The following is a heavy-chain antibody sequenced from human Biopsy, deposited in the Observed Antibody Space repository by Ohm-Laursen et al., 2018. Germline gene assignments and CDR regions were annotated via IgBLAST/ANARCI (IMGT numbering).Heavy chain of an antibody. CDR2: MLSDGINK. CDR1: GFAFSYYG. V-gene: IGHV3-33*01. CDR3: ARDDDTTGHYMILNH. J-gene: IGHJ5*02. D-gene: IGHD3-9*01. Sequence: SLRLSCAASGFAFSYYGLHWVRQAPGKGLPWVAVMLSDGINKNYADSVKGRFIVSRDNSNNVLYLQMSSLRDEDSAVYYCARDDDTTGHYMILNHWGQGTLVTVSS.